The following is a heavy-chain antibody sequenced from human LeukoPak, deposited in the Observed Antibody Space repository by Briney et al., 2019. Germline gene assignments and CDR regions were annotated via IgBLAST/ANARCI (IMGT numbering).Heavy chain of an antibody. Sequence: ASVKVSCKASGGTFSSYAISWVRQAPGQGLEWMGWINPNSAGTNYAQKFQGRVTMTRDTSISTAYMELRSLRSEDTAVYFCARGMFDNSGHYYYFYYALDVWGQGTTVTVSS. D-gene: IGHD3-22*01. CDR1: GGTFSSYA. CDR3: ARGMFDNSGHYYYFYYALDV. CDR2: INPNSAGT. V-gene: IGHV1-2*02. J-gene: IGHJ6*02.